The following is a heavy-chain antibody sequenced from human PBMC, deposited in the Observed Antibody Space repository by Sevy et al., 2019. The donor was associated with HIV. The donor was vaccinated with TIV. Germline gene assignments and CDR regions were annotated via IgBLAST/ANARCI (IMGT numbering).Heavy chain of an antibody. CDR2: ISHDEILK. D-gene: IGHD3-16*01. V-gene: IGHV3-30*04. CDR3: ARDLPHLLPWELSRGSDY. CDR1: GFTFSSYA. J-gene: IGHJ4*02. Sequence: GGSLRLSCAASGFTFSSYALHWFRQAPGKGLECVAVISHDEILKEYADSVKGRFTISRDSSKNTIYLEMNSLRPEDTAVYYCARDLPHLLPWELSRGSDYWGQGTLVTVSS.